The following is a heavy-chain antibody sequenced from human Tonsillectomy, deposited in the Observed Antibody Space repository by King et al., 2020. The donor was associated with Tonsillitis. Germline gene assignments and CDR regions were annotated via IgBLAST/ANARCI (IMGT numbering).Heavy chain of an antibody. CDR2: IYSDGST. Sequence: VQLVESGGGLVQPGGSLRLSCAASGFTVSSNYMNWVRQAPGKGLEWVSVIYSDGSTYYTDSVKGRFTISRHNSKNTRYLQMNSLRGEDTAVYYCARALRFLEWPDAFDIWGQGTMVTVSS. J-gene: IGHJ3*02. D-gene: IGHD3-3*01. V-gene: IGHV3-53*04. CDR3: ARALRFLEWPDAFDI. CDR1: GFTVSSNY.